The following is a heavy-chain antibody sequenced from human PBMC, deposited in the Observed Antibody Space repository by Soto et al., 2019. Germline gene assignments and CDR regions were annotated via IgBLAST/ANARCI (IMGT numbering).Heavy chain of an antibody. CDR2: IYSDDRT. Sequence: PGGSLRLSCATSGFTVSSNYMNWVRQAPGKGLEWVSVIYSDDRTYYADSVKGRFTISRDNSKNTVYLQLNSLRAEVTAVYYCTRERFLEWLVGVRFWAFDDRGEVTMLPASS. CDR3: TRERFLEWLVGVRFWAFDD. CDR1: GFTVSSNY. V-gene: IGHV3-53*01. J-gene: IGHJ3*01. D-gene: IGHD3-3*01.